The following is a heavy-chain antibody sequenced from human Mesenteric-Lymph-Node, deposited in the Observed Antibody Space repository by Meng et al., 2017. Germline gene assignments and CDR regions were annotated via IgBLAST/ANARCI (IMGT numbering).Heavy chain of an antibody. D-gene: IGHD3-22*01. CDR1: GFTFSSFA. CDR3: ARDGDSGYYFDDTFDV. CDR2: ISFDGDNK. Sequence: GESLKISCAASGFTFSSFAMHWVRQTPGKGLEWVAFISFDGDNKYFSDSVRGRFSISRDNSKNTVYLQMNNLRPDDTAVYYCARDGDSGYYFDDTFDVWGQGTLVTVSS. V-gene: IGHV3-30*10. J-gene: IGHJ3*01.